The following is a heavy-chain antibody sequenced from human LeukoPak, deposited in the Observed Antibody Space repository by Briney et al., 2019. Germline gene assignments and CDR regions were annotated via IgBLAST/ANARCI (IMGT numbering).Heavy chain of an antibody. J-gene: IGHJ6*02. Sequence: SLKVTCKASGGTFRSYAISWVRQAPGQGLVWMGTTIPILGIANYAQKFQGRVTITADKSTSTAYMELSSLRSEDTAVYYCARDVSGSYLNYYYYGMDVWGQGTTVTVSS. CDR1: GGTFRSYA. D-gene: IGHD1-26*01. CDR2: TIPILGIA. CDR3: ARDVSGSYLNYYYYGMDV. V-gene: IGHV1-69*04.